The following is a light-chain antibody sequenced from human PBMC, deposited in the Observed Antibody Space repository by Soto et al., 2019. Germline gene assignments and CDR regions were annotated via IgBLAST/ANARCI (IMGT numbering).Light chain of an antibody. CDR1: QGIRSY. V-gene: IGKV1-8*01. Sequence: AIRMTQSPSSLSASTGDRVTITCRASQGIRSYLAWYQQKPGKAPKLLIYAASTLQSGVPSRFSGSGSGTDFTLTISCLQSEDFATYYCQQYYSHSTFGQGTKVEIK. CDR2: AAS. CDR3: QQYYSHST. J-gene: IGKJ1*01.